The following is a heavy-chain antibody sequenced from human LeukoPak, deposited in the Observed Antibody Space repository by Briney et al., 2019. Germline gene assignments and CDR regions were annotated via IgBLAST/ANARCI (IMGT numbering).Heavy chain of an antibody. CDR2: INPNSGGT. Sequence: ASVKVFCKASGYXFTGYYMHWVRQAPGQGLEWMGWINPNSGGTNYAQKFQGRVTMTRDTSISTAYMELSRLRSDDTAVYYCARERIAAAGLWGRDYYGMDVWGQGTTVTVSS. V-gene: IGHV1-2*02. J-gene: IGHJ6*02. D-gene: IGHD6-13*01. CDR3: ARERIAAAGLWGRDYYGMDV. CDR1: GYXFTGYY.